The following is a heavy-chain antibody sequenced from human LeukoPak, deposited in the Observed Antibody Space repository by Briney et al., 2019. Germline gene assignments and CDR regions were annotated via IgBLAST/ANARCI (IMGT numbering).Heavy chain of an antibody. J-gene: IGHJ4*02. Sequence: PGGSLRLSCAASGFTFSSYAMSWVRQAPGKGLEWVSAISGSGGSTYYADSVKGRFTISRDNSKNTLYLQMNSLRAEDTAVYYCAKDYDFWSAVPHYFDYWGQGTLVTVSS. V-gene: IGHV3-23*01. D-gene: IGHD3-3*01. CDR3: AKDYDFWSAVPHYFDY. CDR1: GFTFSSYA. CDR2: ISGSGGST.